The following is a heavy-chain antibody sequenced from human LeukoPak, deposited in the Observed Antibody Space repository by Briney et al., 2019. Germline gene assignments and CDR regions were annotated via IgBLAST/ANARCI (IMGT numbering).Heavy chain of an antibody. V-gene: IGHV1-46*02. D-gene: IGHD3-10*01. Sequence: ASVKVSCKAIAYTFNSYLIHWVRQAPGQGLEWMGIIDPSGGSTGYAQKFQGRVTMTRDTSPSTVYMELSSLRCDDTAVYYCARDPGVRGVANWFDPRGQGTLVTVSS. CDR1: AYTFNSYL. J-gene: IGHJ5*02. CDR3: ARDPGVRGVANWFDP. CDR2: IDPSGGST.